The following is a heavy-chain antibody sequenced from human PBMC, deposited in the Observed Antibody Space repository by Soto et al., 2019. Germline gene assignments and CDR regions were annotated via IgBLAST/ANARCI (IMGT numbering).Heavy chain of an antibody. CDR2: IYSGGST. CDR1: GFTVSSNY. CDR3: ARGVSIGSTSWGYYYYYMDV. J-gene: IGHJ6*03. D-gene: IGHD2-2*01. V-gene: IGHV3-66*01. Sequence: GGSLRLSCAASGFTVSSNYMSWVRQAPGKGLEWVSVIYSGGSTYYADSVKGRVTISRDNSKNTLYLQMNSLRAEDTAVYYCARGVSIGSTSWGYYYYYMDVWGKGTTVTVSS.